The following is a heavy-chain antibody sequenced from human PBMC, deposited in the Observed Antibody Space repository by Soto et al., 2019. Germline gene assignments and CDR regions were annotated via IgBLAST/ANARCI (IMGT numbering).Heavy chain of an antibody. V-gene: IGHV6-1*01. Sequence: SQTLSLTCAISGDSVSSNSAAWNWIRQSPSRGLEWLGRTYYRSKWYNDYAVSVKSRITINPDTSKNQFSLQLNSVTPEDTAVYYCARAHDSRGYWVGYFDYWGQGTLVTVSS. J-gene: IGHJ4*02. CDR2: TYYRSKWYN. CDR1: GDSVSSNSAA. D-gene: IGHD3-22*01. CDR3: ARAHDSRGYWVGYFDY.